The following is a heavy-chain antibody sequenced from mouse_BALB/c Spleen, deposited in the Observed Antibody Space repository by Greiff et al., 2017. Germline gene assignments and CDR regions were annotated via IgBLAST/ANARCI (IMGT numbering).Heavy chain of an antibody. D-gene: IGHD4-1*01. J-gene: IGHJ2*01. V-gene: IGHV14-3*02. Sequence: VQLQQSGAELVKPGASVKLSCTASGFNIKDSYMHWVQQSPEQGLEWIGRIDPANGNTKYDPKFQGKATITADTYSNTAYLQLSSQTSEDTAVYYCARSRGTGKDLDYWGQGTTLTVSS. CDR2: IDPANGNT. CDR1: GFNIKDSY. CDR3: ARSRGTGKDLDY.